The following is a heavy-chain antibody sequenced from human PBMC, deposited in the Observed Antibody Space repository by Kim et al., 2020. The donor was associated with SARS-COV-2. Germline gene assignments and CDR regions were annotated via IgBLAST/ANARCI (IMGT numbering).Heavy chain of an antibody. CDR1: GFTFSSYW. CDR2: IKQDGSEK. Sequence: GGSLRLSCAASGFTFSSYWMSWVRQAPGKGLEWVANIKQDGSEKYYVDSVKGRFTISRDNAKNSLYLQMNSLRAEDTAVYYCAREIHQLLWFGELSYWFDPWGQGTLVTVSS. CDR3: AREIHQLLWFGELSYWFDP. J-gene: IGHJ5*02. D-gene: IGHD3-10*01. V-gene: IGHV3-7*01.